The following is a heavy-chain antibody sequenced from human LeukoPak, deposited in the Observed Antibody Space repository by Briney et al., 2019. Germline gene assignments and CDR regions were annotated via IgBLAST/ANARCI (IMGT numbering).Heavy chain of an antibody. CDR1: GFTFRSYG. J-gene: IGHJ4*02. CDR3: LRGDRRDY. V-gene: IGHV3-33*01. CDR2: IWYDEITK. Sequence: GGSLRLSCVASGFTFRSYGIHWVRQAPGKGLEWLAFIWYDEITKNYADSVKGRFIISRDNAKDSLYLQMNSLRVEDTAVYYCLRGDRRDYWGQGTLVTVSS.